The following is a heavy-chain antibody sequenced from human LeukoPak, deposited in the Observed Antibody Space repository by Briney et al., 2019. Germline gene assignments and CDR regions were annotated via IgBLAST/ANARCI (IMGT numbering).Heavy chain of an antibody. CDR3: ATPIWSGYYWVY. J-gene: IGHJ4*02. D-gene: IGHD3-3*01. CDR1: GYTFTELS. CDR2: FDPEDGET. Sequence: ASVKVSCKVSGYTFTELSMHWVRQAPGKGLEWMGGFDPEDGETIYAQKFQGRVTMTEDTSTDTAYMELSSLRSEDTAVYYCATPIWSGYYWVYWGQGTLVTVSS. V-gene: IGHV1-24*01.